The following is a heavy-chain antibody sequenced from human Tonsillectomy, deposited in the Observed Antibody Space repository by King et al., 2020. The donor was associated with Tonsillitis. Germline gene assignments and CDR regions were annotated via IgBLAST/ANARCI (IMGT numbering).Heavy chain of an antibody. Sequence: VQLVESGGGLVQPGRSLRLSCAASGFTFDDYAMHWVRQAPGKGLEWVAGVSWNSAGIGYAESVKGRFTISRDNARNSLFLQMNSLRPEDTALYYCSKVKCSEVTCFPGDSWGQGTLVIVSS. J-gene: IGHJ4*02. CDR1: GFTFDDYA. V-gene: IGHV3-9*01. D-gene: IGHD2-15*01. CDR3: SKVKCSEVTCFPGDS. CDR2: VSWNSAGI.